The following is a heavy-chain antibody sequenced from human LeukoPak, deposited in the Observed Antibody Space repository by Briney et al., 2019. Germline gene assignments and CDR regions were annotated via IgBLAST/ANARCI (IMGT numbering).Heavy chain of an antibody. J-gene: IGHJ5*02. CDR3: ARDNSVEDTAWWFDP. D-gene: IGHD4-23*01. CDR1: GYTFTSYY. CDR2: INPSGGST. Sequence: ASVKVSFKSSGYTFTSYYMHWVRQAPGQGLEWMGIINPSGGSTSYAQKFQGRVTMTRDMSTSTDYMELSSLRSEDPAVYYCARDNSVEDTAWWFDPWGQGTLVTVSS. V-gene: IGHV1-46*01.